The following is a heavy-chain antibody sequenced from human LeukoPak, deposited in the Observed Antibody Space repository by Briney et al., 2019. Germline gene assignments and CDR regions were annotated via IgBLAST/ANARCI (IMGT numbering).Heavy chain of an antibody. J-gene: IGHJ4*02. Sequence: GGSLRLSCAASGLTFSSYALSWVRQAPGKGLEWVSGISASGGSTYYADSVKGRFAISRDNSKNTLYLQMNSLRAEDTAVYYCANIPQQWAVEFDYWGQGTLVTVSS. D-gene: IGHD6-19*01. CDR2: ISASGGST. CDR1: GLTFSSYA. CDR3: ANIPQQWAVEFDY. V-gene: IGHV3-23*01.